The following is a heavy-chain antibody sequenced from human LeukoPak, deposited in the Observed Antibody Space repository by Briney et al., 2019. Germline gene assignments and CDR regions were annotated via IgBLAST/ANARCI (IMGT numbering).Heavy chain of an antibody. CDR2: ISWNSGSM. Sequence: GGSLRLSCAASGFSFGDYAMHWVRQAPGKGLERVAGISWNSGSMDYVDSVKGRFTISRDNAKNTLYLQMNSLESEDTAVYYCAKDRWGAVASFDYWGQGTLVTVSS. V-gene: IGHV3-9*01. J-gene: IGHJ4*02. CDR3: AKDRWGAVASFDY. D-gene: IGHD6-19*01. CDR1: GFSFGDYA.